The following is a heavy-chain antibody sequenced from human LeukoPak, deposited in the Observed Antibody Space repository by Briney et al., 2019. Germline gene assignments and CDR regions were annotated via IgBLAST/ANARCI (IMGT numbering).Heavy chain of an antibody. CDR2: IFYTGST. D-gene: IGHD3-22*01. Sequence: SETLSLTCAVSGGSINNYYWTWIRQPPGKGLEWIGYIFYTGSTNYSPSLKSRVTMSVDASKNEFSLTLRSLTAADTAVYYCARGDYDSRGTLEDYFDNWGQGTLVTVSS. CDR3: ARGDYDSRGTLEDYFDN. CDR1: GGSINNYY. V-gene: IGHV4-59*01. J-gene: IGHJ4*02.